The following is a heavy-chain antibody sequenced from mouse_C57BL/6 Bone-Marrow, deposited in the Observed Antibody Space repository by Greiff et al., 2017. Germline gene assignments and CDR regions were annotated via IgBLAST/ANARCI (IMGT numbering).Heavy chain of an antibody. CDR3: ARAFSTVVAVDY. V-gene: IGHV1-59*01. Sequence: QVQLQQPGAELVRPGTSVKLSCKASGYTFTSYWMHWVQQRPGQGLEWIGVIDPSDSYTNYNQKFKGKATLTVDTSSSTAYMQLSSLTSEDSAVXYCARAFSTVVAVDYWGQGTTLTVSS. CDR1: GYTFTSYW. D-gene: IGHD1-1*01. J-gene: IGHJ2*01. CDR2: IDPSDSYT.